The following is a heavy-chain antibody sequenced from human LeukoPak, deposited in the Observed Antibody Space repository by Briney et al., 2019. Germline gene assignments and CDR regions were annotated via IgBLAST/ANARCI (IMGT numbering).Heavy chain of an antibody. CDR3: ASDRTYDISGYRFDL. J-gene: IGHJ4*02. V-gene: IGHV3-7*01. D-gene: IGHD3-22*01. Sequence: PGGSLRLSCAASGFTFSSYWMSWVRQAPGKGLEWVANIKQDGSEKYYVDSVKGRFTISRDNAKNSLYLQMDSLRAEDTAVYYCASDRTYDISGYRFDLWGQGTLVTVSS. CDR2: IKQDGSEK. CDR1: GFTFSSYW.